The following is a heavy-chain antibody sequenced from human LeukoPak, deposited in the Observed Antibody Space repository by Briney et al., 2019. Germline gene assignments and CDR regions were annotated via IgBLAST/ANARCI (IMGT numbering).Heavy chain of an antibody. Sequence: GGSRRLSCAASGINFSSSGMRWVRQAPGKGLGWATFRKNDGSDKYYAASMKGRSTVSRDNSKNTVYLHMSSIGTDDTALYYCAREGGRAAPGRFDFWGKGTLVSVSS. V-gene: IGHV3-30*02. J-gene: IGHJ4*02. CDR1: GINFSSSG. CDR2: RKNDGSDK. D-gene: IGHD6-13*01. CDR3: AREGGRAAPGRFDF.